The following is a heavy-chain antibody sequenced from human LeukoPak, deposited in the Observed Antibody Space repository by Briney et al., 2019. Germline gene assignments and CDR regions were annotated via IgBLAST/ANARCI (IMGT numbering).Heavy chain of an antibody. CDR3: ATYSGSSGRGVDP. CDR2: MNPNSGNT. V-gene: IGHV1-8*01. J-gene: IGHJ5*02. Sequence: ASVRVSCTASGYSFSNFDINWVRQATGQGLEWMGWMNPNSGNTGYAQKFQGRVTMTSDTSKSTAYMELSSLTSEDTAVYFCATYSGSSGRGVDPWGQGTLVTVSA. CDR1: GYSFSNFD. D-gene: IGHD6-13*01.